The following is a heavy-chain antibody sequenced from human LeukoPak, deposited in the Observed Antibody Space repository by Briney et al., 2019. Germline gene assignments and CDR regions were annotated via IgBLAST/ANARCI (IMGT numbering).Heavy chain of an antibody. Sequence: GGSLRLSCAASGFTFSSYAMSWVRQAPGKGLVWVSRFGSDGKNTVYADSVKGRFTISRDSAKNTLSLQMNSLRAEDTGVYYCATSAVTTGLDFWGQGTLVTVSS. CDR1: GFTFSSYA. J-gene: IGHJ4*02. D-gene: IGHD4-17*01. CDR3: ATSAVTTGLDF. CDR2: FGSDGKNT. V-gene: IGHV3-74*01.